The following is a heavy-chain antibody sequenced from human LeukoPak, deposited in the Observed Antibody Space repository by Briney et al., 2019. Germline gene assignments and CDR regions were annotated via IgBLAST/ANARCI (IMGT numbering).Heavy chain of an antibody. CDR2: IYYSGST. Sequence: SETLSLTCTVSGGSISSSSYYWGWIRQPPGKGLEWIGSIYYSGSTYYNPSLKSRVTISVDTSKNQFSLKLSSVTAADTAVYYCARTESYSYQHAFDIWGQGTMVTVSS. D-gene: IGHD2-21*01. V-gene: IGHV4-39*07. CDR3: ARTESYSYQHAFDI. J-gene: IGHJ3*02. CDR1: GGSISSSSYY.